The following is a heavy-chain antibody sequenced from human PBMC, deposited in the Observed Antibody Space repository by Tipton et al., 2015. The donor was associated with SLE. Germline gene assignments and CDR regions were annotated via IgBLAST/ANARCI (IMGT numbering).Heavy chain of an antibody. CDR2: IYHSGST. CDR3: ARGGDYVWGSSPLDY. D-gene: IGHD3-16*01. J-gene: IGHJ4*02. CDR1: GGSLSSGGYS. Sequence: TLSLTCAVPGGSLSSGGYSWSWIRQPPGKGLEWIGYIYHSGSTYYNPSLKSRVTISVDTSKNQCSLKLSSVTAADTAVYYCARGGDYVWGSSPLDYWGQGTLVTVSS. V-gene: IGHV4-30-2*01.